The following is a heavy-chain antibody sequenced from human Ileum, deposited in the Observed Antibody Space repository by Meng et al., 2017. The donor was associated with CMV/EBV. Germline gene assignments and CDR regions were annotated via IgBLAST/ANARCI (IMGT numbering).Heavy chain of an antibody. D-gene: IGHD6-19*01. CDR3: AGDWGPYSSRGYFDP. J-gene: IGHJ5*02. CDR2: IYYSGST. CDR1: GDSISSGSYY. Sequence: QPPPQESGPGPVTPSETLSLTCTVSGDSISSGSYYWAWIRQTPEKGLEWMGSIYYSGSTYDNPSLRSRVTISVDTSKNQFSLKLTSVAAADTAIYYCAGDWGPYSSRGYFDPWGQGTLVTVSS. V-gene: IGHV4-39*07.